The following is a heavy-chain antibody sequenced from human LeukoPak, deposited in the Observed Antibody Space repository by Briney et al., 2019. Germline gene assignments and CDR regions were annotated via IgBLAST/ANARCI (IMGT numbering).Heavy chain of an antibody. CDR3: ARRGVEYTIDY. CDR1: GNSFRNYA. J-gene: IGHJ4*01. D-gene: IGHD2/OR15-2a*01. CDR2: INTDAGNP. V-gene: IGHV7-4-1*02. Sequence: ASVKVSCKASGNSFRNYALNWVRQAPGQGLEWMGWINTDAGNPTYAQGFTGRFVFSLDTSVSTAYLQISALKAEDTAVYYCARRGVEYTIDYWGHGTLVTVSS.